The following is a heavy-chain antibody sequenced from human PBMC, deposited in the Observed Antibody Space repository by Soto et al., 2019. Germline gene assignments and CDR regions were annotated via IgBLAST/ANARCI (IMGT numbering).Heavy chain of an antibody. CDR1: GYRFTNYW. CDR2: IYPGDSET. J-gene: IGHJ4*02. V-gene: IGHV5-51*01. CDR3: ARRVGTWPFHFDY. Sequence: PGESLKISCEGSGYRFTNYWIGWVRQMPGKGLEWMGIIYPGDSETRYSLSFEGRVTISVDTSINTAYVQWSSLQASDTAIYYCARRVGTWPFHFDYWGQGTLVTVSS.